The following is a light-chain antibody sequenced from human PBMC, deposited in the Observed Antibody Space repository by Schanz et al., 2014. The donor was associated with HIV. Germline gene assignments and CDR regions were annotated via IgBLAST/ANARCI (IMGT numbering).Light chain of an antibody. V-gene: IGLV2-23*02. J-gene: IGLJ2*01. CDR2: EVS. CDR1: SSDVGSYNL. CDR3: CSYAGSSTLVV. Sequence: QSVLTQPASVSGSPGQSITISCTGTSSDVGSYNLVSWYQQHPGKAPKLMIYEVSKRPSGVSNRFSGSKSGNTASLTFSGLQAEDEADYYCCSYAGSSTLVVFGGGTKVTVL.